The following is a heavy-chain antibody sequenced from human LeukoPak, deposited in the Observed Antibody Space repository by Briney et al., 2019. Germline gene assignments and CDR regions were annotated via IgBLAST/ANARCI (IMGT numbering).Heavy chain of an antibody. V-gene: IGHV3-48*03. D-gene: IGHD4-17*01. CDR2: ISSSGSNI. Sequence: GGSLRLSCAASGCTFSSYEMYWVHQAPGKGLEWVSYISSSGSNIYYADSVKGRFTISRESSKNTLFLQMNSLRVEDTAVYYCAKDRDDYGNDCWGQGVLVTVST. J-gene: IGHJ4*02. CDR1: GCTFSSYE. CDR3: AKDRDDYGNDC.